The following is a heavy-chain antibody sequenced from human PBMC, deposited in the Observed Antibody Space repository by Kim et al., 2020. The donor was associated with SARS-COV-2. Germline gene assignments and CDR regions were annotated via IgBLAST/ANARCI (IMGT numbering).Heavy chain of an antibody. CDR2: IYYSGST. J-gene: IGHJ4*02. V-gene: IGHV4-31*03. Sequence: SETLSLTCTVSGGSISSGGYYWSWIRQHPGKGLEWIGYIYYSGSTYYNPSLKSRVTISVDTSKNQFSLKLSSVTAADTAVYYCARDTSGYDQGGLDWGQGTLVTVSS. CDR3: ARDTSGYDQGGLD. D-gene: IGHD2-2*01. CDR1: GGSISSGGYY.